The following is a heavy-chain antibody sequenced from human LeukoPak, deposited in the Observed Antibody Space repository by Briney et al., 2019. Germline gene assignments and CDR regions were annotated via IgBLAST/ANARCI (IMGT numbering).Heavy chain of an antibody. CDR3: AKDVYCSSTSCYRPKYYYGMDV. D-gene: IGHD2-2*01. J-gene: IGHJ6*04. V-gene: IGHV3-30*18. CDR1: GFTFSSYG. CDR2: ISYDGSNK. Sequence: PGGSLTPSCAPSGFTFSSYGMHWVRQAPGKGLEWVAVISYDGSNKYYADSVKGRLTISRDNSKNTLYLQMNSLRAEDTAVYYCAKDVYCSSTSCYRPKYYYGMDVWGKGTTVTVSS.